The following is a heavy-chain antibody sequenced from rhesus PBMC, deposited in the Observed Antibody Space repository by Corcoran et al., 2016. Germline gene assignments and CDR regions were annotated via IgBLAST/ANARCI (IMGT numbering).Heavy chain of an antibody. CDR1: GFSLPTSGMG. J-gene: IGHJ4*01. D-gene: IGHD6-31*01. CDR2: IYWDDDK. Sequence: QVTLKESGPALVKPTQTLTLTCTFSGFSLPTSGMGVGWIRQPPGKALEWLALIYWDDDKRYSTSLKSRLTISKDTSKNQVVLTMTNMDPVDTATYYCAREYSSGWTPYFDYWGQGVLVTVSS. CDR3: AREYSSGWTPYFDY. V-gene: IGHV2-174*01.